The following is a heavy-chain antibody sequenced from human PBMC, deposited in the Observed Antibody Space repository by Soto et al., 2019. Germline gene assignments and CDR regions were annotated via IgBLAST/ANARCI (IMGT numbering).Heavy chain of an antibody. J-gene: IGHJ4*02. V-gene: IGHV5-10-1*01. D-gene: IGHD3-22*01. CDR1: GYSFAGYW. Sequence: GESLKISCRGSGYSFAGYWITWVRQKPGKGLEWMGRIDPSDSQTYYSPSFRGHVTISVTKSITTVFLQWSSLRASDTAMYYCARQIYDSDTGPNFQYYFDSWGQGTPVTVSS. CDR2: IDPSDSQT. CDR3: ARQIYDSDTGPNFQYYFDS.